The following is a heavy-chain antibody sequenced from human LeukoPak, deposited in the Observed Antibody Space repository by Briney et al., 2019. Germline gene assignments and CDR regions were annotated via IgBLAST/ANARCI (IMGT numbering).Heavy chain of an antibody. CDR1: GFTFSSYW. V-gene: IGHV3-74*01. CDR2: INSDGSST. CDR3: ARVIPDSSGYYG. D-gene: IGHD3-22*01. J-gene: IGHJ4*02. Sequence: PGRSLRLSCAASGFTFSSYWMHWVRQAPGKGLVWVSRINSDGSSTSYADSVKGRFTISRDNAKNTLYLQMNSLRAEDTAVYYCARVIPDSSGYYGWGQGTLVTVSS.